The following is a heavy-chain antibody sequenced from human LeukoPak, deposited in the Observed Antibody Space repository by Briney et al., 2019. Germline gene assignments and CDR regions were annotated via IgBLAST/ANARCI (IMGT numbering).Heavy chain of an antibody. CDR2: IYYSGST. CDR3: ARRISYYDSSGYFEGLDY. V-gene: IGHV4-39*01. CDR1: GGSISSSSYY. Sequence: SETLSLTCTASGGSISSSSYYWGWIRQPPGKGLEWIGSIYYSGSTYYNPSLKSRVTISVDTSKNQFSLKLSSVTAADTAVYYCARRISYYDSSGYFEGLDYWGQGTLVTVSS. D-gene: IGHD3-22*01. J-gene: IGHJ4*02.